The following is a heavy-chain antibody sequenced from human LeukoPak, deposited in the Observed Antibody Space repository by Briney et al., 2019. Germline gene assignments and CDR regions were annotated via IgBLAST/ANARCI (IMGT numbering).Heavy chain of an antibody. Sequence: SQTLSLTCAISGDSVSSNSAAWHWIRQSPSRGLEWLGRTYYRSKWYNDYAVSVKSRITINPDTSKNQFSLQLNSVTPEDTAVYYCARAGQQLWFSFDFDYWGQGTLVTVSS. J-gene: IGHJ4*02. CDR3: ARAGQQLWFSFDFDY. CDR2: TYYRSKWYN. CDR1: GDSVSSNSAA. D-gene: IGHD5-18*01. V-gene: IGHV6-1*01.